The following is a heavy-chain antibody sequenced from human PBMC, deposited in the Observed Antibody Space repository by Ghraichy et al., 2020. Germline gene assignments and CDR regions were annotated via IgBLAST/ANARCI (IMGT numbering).Heavy chain of an antibody. J-gene: IGHJ4*02. D-gene: IGHD6-6*01. CDR3: AKGFRQLVPD. V-gene: IGHV3-23*01. Sequence: LSLTCAASGFTFSSYAISWVRQAPGKGLEWVSAITGSGGSTYYANSVRDRFTISRDNSKNTLYLQMNSLRAEDTAVYYCAKGFRQLVPDWGQGTLVTVSS. CDR2: ITGSGGST. CDR1: GFTFSSYA.